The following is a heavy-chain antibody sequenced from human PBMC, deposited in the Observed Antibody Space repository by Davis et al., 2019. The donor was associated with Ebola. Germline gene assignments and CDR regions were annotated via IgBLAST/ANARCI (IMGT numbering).Heavy chain of an antibody. V-gene: IGHV3-30*02. CDR2: IRYDGSNK. Sequence: GESLKISCAASGFTFSSYGMHWVRQAPGKGLEWVAFIRYDGSNKYYADSVKGRFTISRDNSKNTLYLQMNSLRAEDTAVYYCAKDPYSSSWYGYYYYYMDVWGKGTTVTVSS. CDR1: GFTFSSYG. J-gene: IGHJ6*03. D-gene: IGHD6-13*01. CDR3: AKDPYSSSWYGYYYYYMDV.